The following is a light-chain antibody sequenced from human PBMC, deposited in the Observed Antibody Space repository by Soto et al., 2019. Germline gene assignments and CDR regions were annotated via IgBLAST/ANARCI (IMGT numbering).Light chain of an antibody. CDR3: QQYNKWPLT. J-gene: IGKJ3*01. V-gene: IGKV3-15*01. CDR1: QSVSSN. Sequence: EIVMTQSPATLSVSPGERATLSCRAGQSVSSNLAWYQQKPGQAPRLLIYHASTRATGIPARFSGSGSGTEFTLTISSLQSEDFAVYYCQQYNKWPLTFGPGTKVDIK. CDR2: HAS.